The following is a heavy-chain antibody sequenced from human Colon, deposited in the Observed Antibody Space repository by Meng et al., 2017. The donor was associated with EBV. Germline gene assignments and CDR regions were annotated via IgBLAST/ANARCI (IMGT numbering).Heavy chain of an antibody. V-gene: IGHV3-30-3*01. CDR2: ISYDGSNK. CDR1: GFTFSSYA. Sequence: QVQLVESGGGVVQPGRYLRLSCAASGFTFSSYAMHWVRQAPGKGLEWVAVISYDGSNKYYADSVKGRFTISRDNSKNTLYLQMNSLRAEDTAVYYCARGKTGTNLWGQGTLVTVAS. CDR3: ARGKTGTNL. D-gene: IGHD1-1*01. J-gene: IGHJ4*02.